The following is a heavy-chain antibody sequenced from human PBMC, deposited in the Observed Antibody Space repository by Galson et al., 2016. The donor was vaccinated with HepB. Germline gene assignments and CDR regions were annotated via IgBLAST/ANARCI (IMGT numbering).Heavy chain of an antibody. CDR2: IYPGDSDT. Sequence: QSGAEVKKPGESLKISCKGSGYSFTSYWIGWVRQMPGTGLEWMGIIYPGDSDTTYSPSFHAQVTISADKSIRTAYLQSPTLKASDTAMYYCTRSTRRYCSGGTCYPIDAFDLWGQGTMVTVSS. CDR3: TRSTRRYCSGGTCYPIDAFDL. CDR1: GYSFTSYW. J-gene: IGHJ3*01. V-gene: IGHV5-51*01. D-gene: IGHD2-15*01.